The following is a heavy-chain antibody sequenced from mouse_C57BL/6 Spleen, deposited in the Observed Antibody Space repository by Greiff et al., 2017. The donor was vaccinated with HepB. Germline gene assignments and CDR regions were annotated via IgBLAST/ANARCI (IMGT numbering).Heavy chain of an antibody. V-gene: IGHV1-69*01. Sequence: VQLQQPGAELVMPGASVKLSCKASGYTFTSYWMHWVKQRPGQGLEWIGEIDPSDSYTNYNQKFKGKSTLTVDKSSSTAYMQLSSLTSEDSAVYYCARGGVRRAWFAYWGQGTLVTVAA. CDR1: GYTFTSYW. J-gene: IGHJ3*01. CDR3: ARGGVRRAWFAY. CDR2: IDPSDSYT.